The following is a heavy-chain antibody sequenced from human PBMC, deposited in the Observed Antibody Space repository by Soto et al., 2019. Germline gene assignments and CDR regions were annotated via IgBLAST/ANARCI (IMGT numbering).Heavy chain of an antibody. J-gene: IGHJ6*04. Sequence: GGSLRLSCAASGFTFSNAWMSWVRQAPGKGLEWVGRIKSKTDGGTTDYAAPVKGRFTISRDDSKNTLYLQMNSLKTEDTAVYYCTTDHVEAVTQQGVWGKGTTVTVSS. CDR3: TTDHVEAVTQQGV. V-gene: IGHV3-15*01. D-gene: IGHD4-17*01. CDR1: GFTFSNAW. CDR2: IKSKTDGGTT.